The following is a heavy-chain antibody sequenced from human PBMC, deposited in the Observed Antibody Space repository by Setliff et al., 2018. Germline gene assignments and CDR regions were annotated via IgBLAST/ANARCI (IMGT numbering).Heavy chain of an antibody. Sequence: VKVSCKTSSGTFSNYAISWVRQAPGQGLEWMGGTTPIFTTANYAQKFQGRVTIIADESTSTAYMELSSLKSEDTAVYYCARSPFPVDTVMVTTFDSWGQGTLVTVSS. J-gene: IGHJ4*02. D-gene: IGHD5-18*01. CDR3: ARSPFPVDTVMVTTFDS. CDR1: SGTFSNYA. V-gene: IGHV1-69*13. CDR2: TTPIFTTA.